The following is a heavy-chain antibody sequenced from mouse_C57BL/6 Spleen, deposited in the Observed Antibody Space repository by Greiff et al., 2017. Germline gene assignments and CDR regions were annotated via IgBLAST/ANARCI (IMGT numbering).Heavy chain of an antibody. CDR2: FYPGSGSI. CDR3: ARHEGLDAMDY. V-gene: IGHV1-62-2*01. Sequence: QVQLKESGAELARPGASVKLSCKASGYTFTSYGISWVKQRSGQGLEWIGWFYPGSGSIKYNEKFKDKATLTADKSSSTVYMELSRLTSEDSAVYFCARHEGLDAMDYWGQGTSVTVSS. CDR1: GYTFTSYG. J-gene: IGHJ4*01.